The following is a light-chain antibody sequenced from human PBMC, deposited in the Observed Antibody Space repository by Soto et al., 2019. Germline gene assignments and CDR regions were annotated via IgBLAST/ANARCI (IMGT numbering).Light chain of an antibody. CDR2: GAS. J-gene: IGKJ1*01. CDR3: QQYAGSPST. V-gene: IGKV3-20*01. CDR1: QTVTSNY. Sequence: EIGLTQSPGPLSLSPGERATLSCRASQTVTSNYLAWYQRKPGQAPRLLIYGASSRATDIPDRFSGSGSGTDFTLTITRLEPEDFAVYFCQQYAGSPSTFGQGTKVEIK.